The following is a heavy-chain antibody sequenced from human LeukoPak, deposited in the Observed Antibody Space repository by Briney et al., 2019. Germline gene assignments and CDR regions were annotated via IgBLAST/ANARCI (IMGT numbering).Heavy chain of an antibody. CDR2: IYYSGST. CDR1: GGSIGSYY. V-gene: IGHV4-59*01. CDR3: ARDYGDYVVDP. Sequence: PSETLSLTCTVSGGSIGSYYWSWIRQPPGKGLEWIGYIYYSGSTNYNPSLKSRVTISVDTSKNQFSLKLSSVTAADTAVYYCARDYGDYVVDPWGQGTLVTVSS. D-gene: IGHD4-17*01. J-gene: IGHJ5*02.